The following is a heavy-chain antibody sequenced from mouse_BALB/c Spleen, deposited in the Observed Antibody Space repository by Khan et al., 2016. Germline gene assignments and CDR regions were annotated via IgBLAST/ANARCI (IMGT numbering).Heavy chain of an antibody. CDR1: GYTFTDYV. Sequence: QMQLEESGPELVKPGASVKMSCKASGYTFTDYVISWVKQRTGQGLEWIGEIYPGSGSTYYNEKFKDKATLTADKSSNTAYMRLSSLTSEDSAVYFCAKGLGAMDYWGQGTSVTVSS. CDR2: IYPGSGST. J-gene: IGHJ4*01. D-gene: IGHD3-3*01. V-gene: IGHV1-77*01. CDR3: AKGLGAMDY.